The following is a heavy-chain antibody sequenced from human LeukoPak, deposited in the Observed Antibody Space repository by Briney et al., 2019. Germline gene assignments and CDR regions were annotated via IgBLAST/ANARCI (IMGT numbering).Heavy chain of an antibody. V-gene: IGHV4-59*12. CDR3: ARESQEKYYFDY. D-gene: IGHD5-24*01. J-gene: IGHJ4*02. CDR1: GRSISSYY. CDR2: IYYSGST. Sequence: SETLSLTCTVSGRSISSYYWSWIRQPPGKGLEWIGYIYYSGSTNYNPSLRSRVTISVDTSKNQFSLKLSSVTAADTAVYYCARESQEKYYFDYWGQGTLVTVSS.